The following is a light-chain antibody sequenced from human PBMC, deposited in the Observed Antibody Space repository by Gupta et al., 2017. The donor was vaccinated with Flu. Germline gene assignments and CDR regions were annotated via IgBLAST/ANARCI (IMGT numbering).Light chain of an antibody. CDR1: NSNIGSHY. V-gene: IGLV1-47*01. CDR2: RNN. Sequence: QSVLTQPPSASGTPGQTVTISCSGSNSNIGSHYVFWYQQLPGTAPKLLIFRNNQRPSGVPARFSGSKSGTSASLAISGLRSEDEADYFCAAWDDSLSGRGVFGGGTKLTVL. CDR3: AAWDDSLSGRGV. J-gene: IGLJ3*02.